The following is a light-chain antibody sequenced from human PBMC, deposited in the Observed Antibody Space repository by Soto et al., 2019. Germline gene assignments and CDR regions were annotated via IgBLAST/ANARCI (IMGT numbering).Light chain of an antibody. Sequence: EIGLTQSPGTLSLSPGERATLSCRASQSVSSNYLAWYQQKPGQAPRLLVYGASIRATGIPDRFSGSGSGTDLTLTISRVEPEDFAVYYCQHYGSSPFTFGPGTRVDIK. J-gene: IGKJ3*01. CDR1: QSVSSNY. CDR2: GAS. V-gene: IGKV3-20*01. CDR3: QHYGSSPFT.